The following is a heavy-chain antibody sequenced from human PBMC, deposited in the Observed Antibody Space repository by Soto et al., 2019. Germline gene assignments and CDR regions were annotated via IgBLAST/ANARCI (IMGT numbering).Heavy chain of an antibody. CDR2: VSHDGSNP. J-gene: IGHJ4*02. D-gene: IGHD6-19*01. V-gene: IGHV3-30*18. CDR1: GFTFSDYA. Sequence: VQLVESGGGVVQPGRSLRLSCAASGFTFSDYAMQWVRQAPGKGLEWVAVVSHDGSNPDYADAVKGRFTISRDSSKNTVSLEMSSLRAEDTAVYYCAKGGRQLLVTSAFNYWGQGALVTVSS. CDR3: AKGGRQLLVTSAFNY.